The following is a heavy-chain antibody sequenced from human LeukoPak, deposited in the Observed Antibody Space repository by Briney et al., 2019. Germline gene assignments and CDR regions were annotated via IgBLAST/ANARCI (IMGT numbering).Heavy chain of an antibody. CDR3: AKDIFTGIAAAGVFDY. CDR2: ISWNSGSI. D-gene: IGHD6-13*01. Sequence: GGSLRLSCAASGFTFDDYAMHWVRQAPGKGLEWVSGISWNSGSIGYADSVKGRFTISRDNAKNSLYLQMNSLRAEDTALYYCAKDIFTGIAAAGVFDYWGQGTLVTVSS. CDR1: GFTFDDYA. V-gene: IGHV3-9*01. J-gene: IGHJ4*02.